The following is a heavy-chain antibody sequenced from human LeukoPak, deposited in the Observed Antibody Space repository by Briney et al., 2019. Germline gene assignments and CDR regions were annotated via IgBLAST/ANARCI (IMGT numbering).Heavy chain of an antibody. CDR1: GGSFSGYY. Sequence: SETLSLTCAVYGGSFSGYYWSWIRQPPGKGLEWIGEINHSGSTNYNPSLKSRVTISVDTSKNQFSLKPSSVTAADTAVYYCAREGYYYDSSGYYPQDYWGQGTLVTVSS. CDR2: INHSGST. D-gene: IGHD3-22*01. J-gene: IGHJ4*02. V-gene: IGHV4-34*01. CDR3: AREGYYYDSSGYYPQDY.